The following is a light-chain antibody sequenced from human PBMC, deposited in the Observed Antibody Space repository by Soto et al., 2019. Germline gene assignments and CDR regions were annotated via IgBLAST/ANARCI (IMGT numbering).Light chain of an antibody. CDR1: QSITNNF. J-gene: IGKJ4*01. CDR2: DAS. CDR3: QQFAKSIT. V-gene: IGKV3D-20*01. Sequence: EIVLTQSPATLSLSPGERATLSCGASQSITNNFLAWYQQRPGLAPRLLIYDASNRAAGIPDRFSGSGSGTDFTLTISRLEPEDFAVYYCQQFAKSITFGGGTKVDIK.